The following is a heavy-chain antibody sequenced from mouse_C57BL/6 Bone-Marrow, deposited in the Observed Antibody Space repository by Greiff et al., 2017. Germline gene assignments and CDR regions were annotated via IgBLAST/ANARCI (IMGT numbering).Heavy chain of an antibody. CDR3: ARGTRDY. Sequence: DVHLVESGGGLVKPGGSLKLSCAASGFTFSDYGMHWVRQAPEKGLEWVAYISSGSSTIYYADTVKGRFTISRDNAKNTLFLQMTSLRAEDTAMYYCARGTRDYWGQGTTLTVSS. J-gene: IGHJ2*01. D-gene: IGHD2-13*01. CDR1: GFTFSDYG. CDR2: ISSGSSTI. V-gene: IGHV5-17*01.